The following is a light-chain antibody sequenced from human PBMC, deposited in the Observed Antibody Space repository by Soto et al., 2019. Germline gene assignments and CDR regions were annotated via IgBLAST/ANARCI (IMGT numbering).Light chain of an antibody. Sequence: EVGLTQSPGTLSLSRGERATLSCGASERIYSAYLGWYQQKNGQAPRLLIYGTSSRATGIPDRFSGSWYGTDFNLTISRLETEDFAVYYCQQYGNSPITFGQGTRLEIK. J-gene: IGKJ5*01. V-gene: IGKV3-20*01. CDR3: QQYGNSPIT. CDR1: ERIYSAY. CDR2: GTS.